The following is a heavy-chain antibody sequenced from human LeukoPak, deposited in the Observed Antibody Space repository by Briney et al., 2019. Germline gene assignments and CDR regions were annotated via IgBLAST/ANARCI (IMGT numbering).Heavy chain of an antibody. CDR3: ARGHIVVMADDDVFDY. J-gene: IGHJ4*02. Sequence: GGSLRLSCAASGFTFSSYSMNWGRQAPGEGLEWGSSISTSSSYIYYADSVKGRFTISRDNAKKSLYLEMNSLRAEDTAVYYCARGHIVVMADDDVFDYWGQGTLVTVSS. D-gene: IGHD2-21*01. V-gene: IGHV3-21*01. CDR2: ISTSSSYI. CDR1: GFTFSSYS.